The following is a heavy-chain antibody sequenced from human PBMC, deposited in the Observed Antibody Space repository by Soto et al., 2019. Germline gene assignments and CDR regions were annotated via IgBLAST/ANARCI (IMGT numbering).Heavy chain of an antibody. CDR3: AKGSVLRVVEAPLAILGGVDV. CDR2: MSYDGSHE. D-gene: IGHD2-8*01. Sequence: GGSLRLSCVASGFTFSSYGMHWVRQAPGKGLEWVAVMSYDGSHEYYADSVKGRFTISRDDSKTILYLQMNSLRLEDTAVYYCAKGSVLRVVEAPLAILGGVDVWGQGAMVTVS. CDR1: GFTFSSYG. V-gene: IGHV3-33*06. J-gene: IGHJ6*02.